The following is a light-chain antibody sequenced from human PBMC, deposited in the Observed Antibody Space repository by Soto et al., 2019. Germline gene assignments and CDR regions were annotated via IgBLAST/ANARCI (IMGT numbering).Light chain of an antibody. CDR3: QQYGSSP. Sequence: EIVLTQSPGTLSLSPGERATLSCRASQSVSSSYLAWYQQKPGQAPRLLIYGASSRATGIPDRFSGSGSGTAFTPTISRLEPEDFAGYYCQQYGSSPLGQGTKVEIK. CDR2: GAS. CDR1: QSVSSSY. J-gene: IGKJ1*01. V-gene: IGKV3-20*01.